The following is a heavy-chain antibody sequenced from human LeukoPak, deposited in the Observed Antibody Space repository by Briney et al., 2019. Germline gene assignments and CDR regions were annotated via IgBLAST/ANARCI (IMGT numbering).Heavy chain of an antibody. J-gene: IGHJ4*02. D-gene: IGHD6-13*01. Sequence: GGSLRLSCAASGFTFSSYAMSWVRQAPGKGLEGVSAISGSGGSTYYADSVKGRFTISRDNSKNTLYLQMNSLRAEDTAVYYCADSSSWYFPYYWGQGTLVTVSS. CDR2: ISGSGGST. V-gene: IGHV3-23*01. CDR3: ADSSSWYFPYY. CDR1: GFTFSSYA.